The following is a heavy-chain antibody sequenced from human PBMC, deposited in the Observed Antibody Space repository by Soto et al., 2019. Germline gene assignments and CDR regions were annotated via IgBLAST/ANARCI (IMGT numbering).Heavy chain of an antibody. D-gene: IGHD3-10*01. CDR2: ISGSGGST. Sequence: PGGSLRLSCAASGFTFSSYAMSWVRQAPGKGLEWVSAISGSGGSTYYADSVKGRFTISRDNAKNSLYLQMNSLRAEDTAVYYCGVNGGYYQVDYWGQGTLVTVSS. J-gene: IGHJ4*02. CDR3: GVNGGYYQVDY. V-gene: IGHV3-23*01. CDR1: GFTFSSYA.